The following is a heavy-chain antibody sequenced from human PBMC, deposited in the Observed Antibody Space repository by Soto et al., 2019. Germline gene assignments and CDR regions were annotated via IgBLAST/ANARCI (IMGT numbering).Heavy chain of an antibody. D-gene: IGHD6-13*01. Sequence: GASVKVSCKASGGTFSSYAISWVRQAPGQGLEWMGGIIPILGTANYAQKFQGRVTITADESTSTAYMELSSLRSEDTAVYYCARDQVAAAGFNYYGMDVWGQGTTVTVSS. J-gene: IGHJ6*02. CDR1: GGTFSSYA. V-gene: IGHV1-69*13. CDR3: ARDQVAAAGFNYYGMDV. CDR2: IIPILGTA.